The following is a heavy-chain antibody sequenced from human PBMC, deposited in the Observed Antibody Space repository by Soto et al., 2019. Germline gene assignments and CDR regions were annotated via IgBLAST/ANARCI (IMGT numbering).Heavy chain of an antibody. Sequence: QVQLVQSGAEVRKSGSSVKVSCKAAGGTFSDYALSWVRQAPGQGLEWMGGIIPMFATTNYAHKFQGRVTITADDSATTAHMELSSLKSEDTAVYYCARGRGIGFSSTWNIYWYYNMDVWGQGTTVTVSS. CDR3: ARGRGIGFSSTWNIYWYYNMDV. CDR2: IIPMFATT. D-gene: IGHD6-13*01. CDR1: GGTFSDYA. V-gene: IGHV1-69*01. J-gene: IGHJ6*02.